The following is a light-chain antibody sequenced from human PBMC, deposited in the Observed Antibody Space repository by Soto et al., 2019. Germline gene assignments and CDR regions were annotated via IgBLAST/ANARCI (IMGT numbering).Light chain of an antibody. J-gene: IGLJ1*01. V-gene: IGLV2-23*02. CDR3: CSYARNKIHSV. CDR2: EVS. CDR1: SSDVGNFNL. Sequence: QSVLTQPASVSGSPGQSITIACAGTSSDVGNFNLVSWYQHHPGKAPKLMIFEVSKRPSGVSNRYSGSKSGNTASLTISGLQAEDEADYYCCSYARNKIHSVCGTGTK.